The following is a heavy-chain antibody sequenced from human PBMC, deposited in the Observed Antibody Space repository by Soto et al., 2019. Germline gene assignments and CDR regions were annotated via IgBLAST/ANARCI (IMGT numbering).Heavy chain of an antibody. J-gene: IGHJ4*02. V-gene: IGHV3-23*01. CDR2: ISGSGGST. CDR3: AKEVSLGSTVDLGY. Sequence: LXLSCAASVFTFSIFAMSWVRQSPGKGLEWVSTISGSGGSTYYADAVKGRFTISRDNSMGTLYLQMKSLRVEDTAIYYCAKEVSLGSTVDLGYWGQGTLVTVSS. D-gene: IGHD7-27*01. CDR1: VFTFSIFA.